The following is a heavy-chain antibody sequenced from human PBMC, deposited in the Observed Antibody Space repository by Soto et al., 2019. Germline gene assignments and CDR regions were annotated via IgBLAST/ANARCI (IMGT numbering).Heavy chain of an antibody. J-gene: IGHJ4*02. CDR3: ARDSNWNHRIPFDY. Sequence: GGSLRLSCAASGFTFSSYGMHWVRQAPGKGLEWVAIIWYDGSNKYYADSVKGRFTISRDNSKNTLYLQMNSLRAEDTAVYYCARDSNWNHRIPFDYWGQGTLVTVSS. CDR2: IWYDGSNK. CDR1: GFTFSSYG. D-gene: IGHD1-20*01. V-gene: IGHV3-33*01.